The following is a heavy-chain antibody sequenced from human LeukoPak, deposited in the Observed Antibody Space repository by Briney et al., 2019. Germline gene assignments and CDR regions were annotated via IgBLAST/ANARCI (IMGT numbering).Heavy chain of an antibody. J-gene: IGHJ3*01. CDR1: GFTFSNYW. CDR3: AREKTYYYESSGYYTGRGAFDV. Sequence: QPGGSLRLSCAASGFTFSNYWMHWVRQAPGKGLEWVAYISSTRDTIYNADSVKGRFTISRDNARNSLYLQMNSLRAEDTALYYCAREKTYYYESSGYYTGRGAFDVWGQGTMVTVSS. CDR2: ISSTRDTI. V-gene: IGHV3-48*01. D-gene: IGHD3-22*01.